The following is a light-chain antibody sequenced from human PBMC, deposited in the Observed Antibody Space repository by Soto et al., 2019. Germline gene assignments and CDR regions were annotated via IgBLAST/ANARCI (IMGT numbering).Light chain of an antibody. V-gene: IGKV1-39*01. Sequence: DIQLTQSPSSLSASVGDRVTITCRASQSVTTYLNWYQQKPGKAPKLLISAASSLRDGVPSRFSGSGSGTVITLTINSLHPEEFATYYCQQSFSDPPLSFGGGTRVEVK. J-gene: IGKJ4*01. CDR3: QQSFSDPPLS. CDR2: AAS. CDR1: QSVTTY.